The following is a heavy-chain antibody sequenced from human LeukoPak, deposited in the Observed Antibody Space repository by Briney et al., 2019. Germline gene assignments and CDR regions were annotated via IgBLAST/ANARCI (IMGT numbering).Heavy chain of an antibody. J-gene: IGHJ5*02. V-gene: IGHV3-21*04. CDR1: GFTFSSYS. Sequence: GGSLRLSCAASGFTFSSYSMNWVRQAPGKGLEWVSSISSSSSYIYYADSVKGRFTISRDNAKNSLYLQMNSLRAEDTAGYYCAKDRGGSYPNWFDPWGQGTLVTVSS. D-gene: IGHD1-26*01. CDR3: AKDRGGSYPNWFDP. CDR2: ISSSSSYI.